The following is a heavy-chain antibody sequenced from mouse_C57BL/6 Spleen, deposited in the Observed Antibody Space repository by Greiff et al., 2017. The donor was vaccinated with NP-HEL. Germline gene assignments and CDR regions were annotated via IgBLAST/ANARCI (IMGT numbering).Heavy chain of an antibody. CDR2: ISYDGSN. J-gene: IGHJ1*03. D-gene: IGHD2-4*01. Sequence: DVQLQESGPGLVKPSQSLSLTCSVTGYSITSGYYWNWIRQFPGNKLEWMGYISYDGSNNYNPSLKNRISITRDTSKNQFFLKLNSVTTEDTATYYCARGGPFYYDYNWYFDVWGTGTTVTVSS. V-gene: IGHV3-6*01. CDR1: GYSITSGYY. CDR3: ARGGPFYYDYNWYFDV.